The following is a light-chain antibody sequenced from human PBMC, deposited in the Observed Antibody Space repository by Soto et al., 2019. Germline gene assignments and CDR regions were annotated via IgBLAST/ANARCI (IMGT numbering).Light chain of an antibody. CDR2: GAS. V-gene: IGKV3-15*01. Sequence: EIVMTQSPATLSVSPGERATLSCRASQSVSSNLAWYQQKPGQAPRLLIYGASTRATGIPARFSGSGSGTESTLTISSLQSEDFAVYYCQQYNNWPITFGQGTRLGIK. CDR3: QQYNNWPIT. J-gene: IGKJ5*01. CDR1: QSVSSN.